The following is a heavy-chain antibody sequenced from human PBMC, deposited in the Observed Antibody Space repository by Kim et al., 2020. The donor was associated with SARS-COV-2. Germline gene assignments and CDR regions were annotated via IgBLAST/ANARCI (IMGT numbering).Heavy chain of an antibody. Sequence: ASVKVSCKASGYSFTRYGITWVRQAPGQGREWMGWIDAYQGNTRYAPKFQGRVTMTTETSTTTAYMELRSLRSDDTAVYYCARLLRGDSSMWQYYLYNWRQGTLVTVSA. CDR3: ARLLRGDSSMWQYYLYN. D-gene: IGHD2-15*01. CDR2: IDAYQGNT. CDR1: GYSFTRYG. V-gene: IGHV1-18*01. J-gene: IGHJ4*02.